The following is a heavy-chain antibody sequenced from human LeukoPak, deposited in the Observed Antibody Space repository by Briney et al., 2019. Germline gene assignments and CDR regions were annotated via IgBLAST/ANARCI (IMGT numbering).Heavy chain of an antibody. J-gene: IGHJ4*02. CDR1: GYTFNSYA. CDR3: ARDLHKYSGYGLTE. Sequence: ASVKVSCKASGYTFNSYAMNWVRQAPGQGLEWMGWINPNNGGTYFAQKFKGRVTMTRDTSVSTAYVEVSSLRPDDTAVYYCARDLHKYSGYGLTEWGQGTLVTVSS. V-gene: IGHV1-2*02. CDR2: INPNNGGT. D-gene: IGHD5-12*01.